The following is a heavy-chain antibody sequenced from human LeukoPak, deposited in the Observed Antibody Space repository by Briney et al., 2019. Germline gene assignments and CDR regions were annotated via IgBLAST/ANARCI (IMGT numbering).Heavy chain of an antibody. CDR1: GFTFSSYG. D-gene: IGHD2-2*01. J-gene: IGHJ6*02. CDR2: IWYDGSNK. CDR3: ARGIGRVPAAMYYYGMDV. Sequence: GGSLRLPCAVSGFTFSSYGMHWVRQAPGKGLEWVAVIWYDGSNKYYADSVKGRFTISRDNSKNTLYLQMNSLRAEDTAVYYCARGIGRVPAAMYYYGMDVWGQGTTVTVSS. V-gene: IGHV3-33*01.